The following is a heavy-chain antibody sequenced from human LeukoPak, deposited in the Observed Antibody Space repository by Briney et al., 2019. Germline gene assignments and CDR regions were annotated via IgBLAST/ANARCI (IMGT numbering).Heavy chain of an antibody. CDR1: GGSISSSHYY. D-gene: IGHD6-13*01. J-gene: IGHJ4*02. Sequence: SETLSLTCTVSGGSISSSHYYWGWIRQTPGKGLEWIGTIYYSGTTYYNPSLESRATISEDTSKNQFSLTLRSVTAADTAVYYCARVGAAGTHGYWGQGTLVTVS. CDR3: ARVGAAGTHGY. V-gene: IGHV4-39*01. CDR2: IYYSGTT.